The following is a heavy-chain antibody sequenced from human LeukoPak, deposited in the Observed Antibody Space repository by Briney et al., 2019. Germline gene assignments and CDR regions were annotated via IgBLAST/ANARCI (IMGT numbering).Heavy chain of an antibody. V-gene: IGHV3-30*02. CDR1: GFTFSSYG. Sequence: GGSLRLSCAASGFTFSSYGMHWVRQAPGEGLEWVAFIRYDGSNKYDADSVKGRFTISRDNCKNTLYLQMNSLRAEDTAVYYCAKVHQLLHNDYGDYQDLHAFDIWGQGTMVTVSS. CDR2: IRYDGSNK. J-gene: IGHJ3*02. D-gene: IGHD4-17*01. CDR3: AKVHQLLHNDYGDYQDLHAFDI.